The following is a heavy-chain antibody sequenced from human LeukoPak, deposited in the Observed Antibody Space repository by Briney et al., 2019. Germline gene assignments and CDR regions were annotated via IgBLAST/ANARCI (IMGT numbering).Heavy chain of an antibody. CDR3: ARPYYDSSGYQNWFDP. CDR1: GFTFSSYA. CDR2: ISYDGSNK. J-gene: IGHJ5*02. V-gene: IGHV3-30*04. D-gene: IGHD3-22*01. Sequence: GGSLRLSCGASGFTFSSYAMHWVRQAPGKGLECVAVISYDGSNKYYADSVKGRFTISRDNSKNTLYLQMNSLRAEDTAVYYCARPYYDSSGYQNWFDPWGQGTLVTVSS.